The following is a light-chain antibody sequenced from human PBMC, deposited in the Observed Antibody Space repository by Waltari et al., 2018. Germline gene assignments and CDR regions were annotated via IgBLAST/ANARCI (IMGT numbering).Light chain of an antibody. CDR1: SNDVGGYNY. J-gene: IGLJ3*02. CDR3: SSYSTSGTWV. CDR2: DVS. Sequence: QSALTQPASVSGSPGQSITISCTGTSNDVGGYNYVSWCQQHPGKAPKLMIYDVSNRPPGVSNRFSGSTSGNTASLTISGLQTEDEADYYCSSYSTSGTWVFGGGTKLAVL. V-gene: IGLV2-14*03.